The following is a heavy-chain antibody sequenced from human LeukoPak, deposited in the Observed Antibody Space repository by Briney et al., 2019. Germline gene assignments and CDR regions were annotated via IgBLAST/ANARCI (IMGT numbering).Heavy chain of an antibody. CDR2: ISSSSSYI. J-gene: IGHJ4*02. Sequence: GGSLRLSCAASGFTFSSYWMSWVRQAPGKGLGWVSSISSSSSYIYYADSVKGRFTISRDNAKNSLYLQMNSLRAEDTAVYYCARDVMITFGGVIVSGYFDYWGQGTLVTVSS. V-gene: IGHV3-21*01. CDR1: GFTFSSYW. CDR3: ARDVMITFGGVIVSGYFDY. D-gene: IGHD3-16*02.